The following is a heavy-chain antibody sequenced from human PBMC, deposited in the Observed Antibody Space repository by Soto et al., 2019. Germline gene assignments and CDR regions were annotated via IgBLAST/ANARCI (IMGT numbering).Heavy chain of an antibody. D-gene: IGHD3-10*01. CDR1: GFTFNNYW. V-gene: IGHV3-74*01. CDR3: ARVKSGSYDWSDP. CDR2: INTDGTRT. J-gene: IGHJ5*02. Sequence: GGSLRLSCAASGFTFNNYWMHWVRQAPGKGLMWVSRINTDGTRTTYADSVKGRFAISRDNAKNTVYLQMNSLRADDTAVYFCARVKSGSYDWSDPWGQGTLVTV.